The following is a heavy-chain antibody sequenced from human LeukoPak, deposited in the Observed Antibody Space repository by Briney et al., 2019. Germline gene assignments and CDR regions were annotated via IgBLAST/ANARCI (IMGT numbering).Heavy chain of an antibody. J-gene: IGHJ4*02. CDR1: GFTFSSYS. D-gene: IGHD4-17*01. CDR3: ARDVIYGEEESYFDY. V-gene: IGHV3-21*01. CDR2: ISSSSSYI. Sequence: SGGSLRLSCAASGFTFSSYSMNWVRQAPGKGLEWVSSISSSSSYIYYADSVKGRFTISRDNAKNSLYLQMNSLRAEDTAVYYCARDVIYGEEESYFDYWGQGTLVTVSS.